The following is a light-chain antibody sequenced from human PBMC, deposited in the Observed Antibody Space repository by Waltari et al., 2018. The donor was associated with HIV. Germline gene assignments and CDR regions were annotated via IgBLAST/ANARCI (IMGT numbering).Light chain of an antibody. CDR2: WAS. J-gene: IGKJ4*01. CDR1: RTVLYHSDNKNY. CDR3: QQYFSLPPT. Sequence: DIVMTQSPDSLAVSLGETVSINCKSSRTVLYHSDNKNYLAWYQHKPGQAPRVLISWASTRAVMVPSSIPALGVPERFSGSGSGTNFSLTISGLQEDDVAIYDCQQYFSLPPTFGGGTRVERK. V-gene: IGKV4-1*01.